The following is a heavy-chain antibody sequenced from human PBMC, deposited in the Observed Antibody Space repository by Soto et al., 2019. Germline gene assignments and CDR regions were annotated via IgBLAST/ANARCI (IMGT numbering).Heavy chain of an antibody. J-gene: IGHJ6*02. CDR2: INPNSGGT. CDR1: GYTFTGYY. CDR3: ARAPVLGLRFLEWFNGMDV. V-gene: IGHV1-2*04. Sequence: ASVKVSCKASGYTFTGYYMHWVRQAPGQGLEWMGWINPNSGGTNYAQKFQGWVTMTRDTSISTAYMELSRLRSDDTAVYYCARAPVLGLRFLEWFNGMDVWGQGTLVTVSS. D-gene: IGHD3-3*01.